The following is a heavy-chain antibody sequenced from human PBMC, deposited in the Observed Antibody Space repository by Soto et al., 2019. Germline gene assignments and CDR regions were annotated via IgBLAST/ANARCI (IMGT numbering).Heavy chain of an antibody. V-gene: IGHV1-2*02. CDR2: INPNSGGT. Sequence: EASVKVSCKSSVYTFTGYYMHGVRQAPGQGLEWMGWINPNSGGTNYAQKFQGRVTMTRDTSISTAYMELSRLRSDDTAVYYCARDHGGDCYSDWGQGTLVTVSS. J-gene: IGHJ4*02. D-gene: IGHD2-21*02. CDR3: ARDHGGDCYSD. CDR1: VYTFTGYY.